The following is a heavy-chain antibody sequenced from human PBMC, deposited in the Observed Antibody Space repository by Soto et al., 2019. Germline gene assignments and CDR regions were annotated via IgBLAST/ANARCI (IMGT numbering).Heavy chain of an antibody. V-gene: IGHV4-59*01. CDR1: GGSTSNYY. J-gene: IGHJ5*02. CDR3: AREPPAAGENWFDP. Sequence: SETLSLTCTVSGGSTSNYYWNWISQPPGKGLEWIGYIYYSGSTNYNPSLKSRVTISIDTSKNQFSLKLSSVTAADTAVYYCAREPPAAGENWFDPWGQGTLVTVSS. D-gene: IGHD6-13*01. CDR2: IYYSGST.